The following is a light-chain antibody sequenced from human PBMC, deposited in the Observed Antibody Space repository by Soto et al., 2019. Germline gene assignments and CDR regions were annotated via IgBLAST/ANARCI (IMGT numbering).Light chain of an antibody. V-gene: IGKV3-11*01. CDR1: EGISIY. CDR3: QQRSNWPPT. CDR2: DTF. J-gene: IGKJ3*01. Sequence: EILLTQSPATLSLSPGESATLSCRASEGISIYLAWFQQKPGQAPRPLIYDTFNRAAGIPARFSGTGSGTDFTLTISSLEPEDFAVYYCQQRSNWPPTFGPGTKVDIK.